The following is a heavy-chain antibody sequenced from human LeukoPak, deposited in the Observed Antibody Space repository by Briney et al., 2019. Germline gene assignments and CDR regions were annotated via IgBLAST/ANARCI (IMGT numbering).Heavy chain of an antibody. CDR1: GITFNSYG. CDR2: IRYDGSNE. Sequence: GGSLRLSCAASGITFNSYGMHWVRQAPDKGLEWVAFIRYDGSNEYYVDSVKGRFTISRDNSKNTLYLQMNSLRGEDTAVYYCCGDFDYWGQGTLVPVSS. D-gene: IGHD2-21*01. CDR3: CGDFDY. J-gene: IGHJ4*02. V-gene: IGHV3-30*02.